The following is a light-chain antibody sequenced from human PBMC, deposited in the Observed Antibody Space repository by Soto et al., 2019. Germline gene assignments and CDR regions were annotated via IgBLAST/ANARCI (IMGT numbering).Light chain of an antibody. Sequence: EIVMTQSPATLSVSPGERATLSCRASQSVNFKLAWYQQKPGQAPRLLIHDASTRATGVPVRFSDSGSGTDFTLTISSLQSEDFAIYYCQQHKMWPLGFGGGTTVEIK. J-gene: IGKJ4*01. CDR2: DAS. CDR3: QQHKMWPLG. V-gene: IGKV3-15*01. CDR1: QSVNFK.